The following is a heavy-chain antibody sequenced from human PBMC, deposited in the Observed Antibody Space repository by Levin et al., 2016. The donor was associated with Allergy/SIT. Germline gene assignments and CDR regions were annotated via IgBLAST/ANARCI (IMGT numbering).Heavy chain of an antibody. V-gene: IGHV3-23*01. Sequence: GGSLRLSCAASGFSFSSFAMIWVRQAPGKGLEWVSTISSSGGSTYYADSVKGRFTISRDNSKNTLYLQMNSLRAEDTAVYYCAKDHPKVPYSYDITGLKWGQGTLVTVSS. J-gene: IGHJ4*02. D-gene: IGHD3-22*01. CDR1: GFSFSSFA. CDR3: AKDHPKVPYSYDITGLK. CDR2: ISSSGGST.